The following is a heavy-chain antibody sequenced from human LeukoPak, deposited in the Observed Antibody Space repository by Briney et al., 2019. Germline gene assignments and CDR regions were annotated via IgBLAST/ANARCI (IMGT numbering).Heavy chain of an antibody. D-gene: IGHD4-17*01. CDR2: IWFDESNK. CDR3: AKDRTTVTTAFDC. V-gene: IGHV3-30*02. Sequence: PGGSLRLSCVASGFSLASYGMHWVRQAPGKGLEWVAFIWFDESNKYYADSVKGRFTISRDTSKNTLYLQMNSLRAEDTAVYYCAKDRTTVTTAFDCWGQGTLVTVSS. CDR1: GFSLASYG. J-gene: IGHJ4*02.